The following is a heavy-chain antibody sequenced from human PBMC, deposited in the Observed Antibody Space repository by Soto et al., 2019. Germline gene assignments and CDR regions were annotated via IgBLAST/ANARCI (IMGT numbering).Heavy chain of an antibody. D-gene: IGHD3-3*01. CDR2: INAGNGNT. J-gene: IGHJ6*02. Sequence: ASVKVSCKASGYTFTSYAMHWVRQAPGQRLEWMGWINAGNGNTKYSQKFQGRVTITRDTSASTAYMELSSLRSEDTAVYYCARGHAKSITIFGVVPIGSMYVCCQGTRSPSS. CDR1: GYTFTSYA. V-gene: IGHV1-3*01. CDR3: ARGHAKSITIFGVVPIGSMYV.